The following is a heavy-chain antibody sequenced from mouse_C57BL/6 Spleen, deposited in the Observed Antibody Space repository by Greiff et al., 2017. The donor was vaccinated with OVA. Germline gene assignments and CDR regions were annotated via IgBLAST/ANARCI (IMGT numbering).Heavy chain of an antibody. CDR1: GFTFNTYA. CDR2: IRSKSSNYAT. J-gene: IGHJ2*01. Sequence: EVKVVESGGGLVQPKGSLKLSCAASGFTFNTYAMHWVRQAPGKGLEWVARIRSKSSNYATYYADSVKDRFTTSRDDSKSMLYLQMNNLKTEDTAMYYCVRDRGYYGSSGGYYFDYWGQGTTLTVSS. V-gene: IGHV10-3*01. D-gene: IGHD1-1*01. CDR3: VRDRGYYGSSGGYYFDY.